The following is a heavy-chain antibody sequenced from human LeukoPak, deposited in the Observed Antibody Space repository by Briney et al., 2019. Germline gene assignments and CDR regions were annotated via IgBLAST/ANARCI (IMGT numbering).Heavy chain of an antibody. V-gene: IGHV4-34*01. Sequence: PSETLSLTCAVYGGSFSGYYWSWIRQPPGKGLEWIGEINHSGSTNYNPSLKSRVTISLDTSKNQFSLKLSSVTAADTAVYYCARGASWASRYYYGMDVWGQGTTVTVSS. CDR3: ARGASWASRYYYGMDV. CDR2: INHSGST. J-gene: IGHJ6*02. CDR1: GGSFSGYY. D-gene: IGHD2-15*01.